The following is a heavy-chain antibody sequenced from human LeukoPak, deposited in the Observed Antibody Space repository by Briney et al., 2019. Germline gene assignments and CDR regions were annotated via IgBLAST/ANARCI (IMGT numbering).Heavy chain of an antibody. V-gene: IGHV4-59*01. CDR3: ARVYYDILTGSTYYYYYYYMDV. D-gene: IGHD3-9*01. Sequence: SETLSLTCTVSGGSLSRYYWSWIRQPPGKGLEWIGYIDYSGSTNYNSSLKSRVSISVDTSKSHFSLRLRSVTAADTAVYYCARVYYDILTGSTYYYYYYYMDVWGKGTTVTVSS. CDR2: IDYSGST. CDR1: GGSLSRYY. J-gene: IGHJ6*03.